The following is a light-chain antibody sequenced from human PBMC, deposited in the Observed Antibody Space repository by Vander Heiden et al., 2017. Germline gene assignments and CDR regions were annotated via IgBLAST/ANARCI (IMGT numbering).Light chain of an antibody. V-gene: IGLV1-40*01. CDR2: GNS. CDR3: QSYDSSRSVV. J-gene: IGLJ2*01. Sequence: QSVLTQPPSVSGPPGQRVTISCPGRSSNIGAGYDVHWYQQLPGTAPNLLIYGNSKRPSGVPDRFSGSKSGTSASLAITGLQAEDEADYYCQSYDSSRSVVFGGGTKLTVL. CDR1: SSNIGAGYD.